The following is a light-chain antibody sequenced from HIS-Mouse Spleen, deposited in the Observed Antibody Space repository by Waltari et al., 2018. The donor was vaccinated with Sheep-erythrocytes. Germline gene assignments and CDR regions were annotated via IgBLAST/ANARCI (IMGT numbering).Light chain of an antibody. Sequence: DIQMTQSPSSLSASVGDRVTITCRASQSISSYLNWYQQKPGKAPKRLIYAASSLQSGVPSRFSGSGSETDFTLTISSLQPEDFATYYCRQSYSTPRTFGQGTKVEIK. CDR3: RQSYSTPRT. CDR2: AAS. J-gene: IGKJ1*01. CDR1: QSISSY. V-gene: IGKV1-39*01.